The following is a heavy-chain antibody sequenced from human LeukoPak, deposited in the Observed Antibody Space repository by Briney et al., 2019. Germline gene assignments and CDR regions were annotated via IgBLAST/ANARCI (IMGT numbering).Heavy chain of an antibody. J-gene: IGHJ3*02. V-gene: IGHV4-59*01. D-gene: IGHD2-15*01. CDR2: IYYSGST. CDR1: GGSISSYY. CDR3: ARQRYCSGGSCYSGAFDI. Sequence: SETLSLTCTVSGGSISSYYWSWIRQPPGKGLEWIGYIYYSGSTNYNPSLKSRVTISVDTSKNQFSLKLSSVTAADTAVYYCARQRYCSGGSCYSGAFDIWGQGTMVTVSS.